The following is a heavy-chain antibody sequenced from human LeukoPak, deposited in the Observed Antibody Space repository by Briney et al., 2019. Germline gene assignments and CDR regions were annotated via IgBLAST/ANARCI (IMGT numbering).Heavy chain of an antibody. J-gene: IGHJ4*02. D-gene: IGHD3-10*01. V-gene: IGHV3-23*01. Sequence: GGSLRLSCAASGFTFSSYAMSWVRQAPGKGLEWVSAISGSGGSTYYADSVKGRFTISRDNSKNTLYLQMNSLRAEDTAVYYCARTRRWFGESPFDYWGQGTLVTVSS. CDR2: ISGSGGST. CDR1: GFTFSSYA. CDR3: ARTRRWFGESPFDY.